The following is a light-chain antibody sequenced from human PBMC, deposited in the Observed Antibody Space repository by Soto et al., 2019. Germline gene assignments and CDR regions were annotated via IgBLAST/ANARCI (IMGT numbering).Light chain of an antibody. CDR1: QGISSW. CDR2: AAS. CDR3: QQANSYPRA. J-gene: IGKJ4*01. Sequence: DIQMSPAPSSVWAPVSHRVCITCRASQGISSWLAWYQQKPGKAPNLLIYAASSLHSGVPSRFSGSGSGTDFTLTISSLQPEDFAPYYCQQANSYPRAFGGGTKVDIK. V-gene: IGKV1-12*01.